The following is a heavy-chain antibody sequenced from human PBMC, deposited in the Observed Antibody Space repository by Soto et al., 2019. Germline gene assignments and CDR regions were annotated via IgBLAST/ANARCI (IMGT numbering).Heavy chain of an antibody. D-gene: IGHD2-2*01. J-gene: IGHJ4*02. V-gene: IGHV3-21*01. CDR1: GFTFNSYS. CDR3: ARVVPYCSSTSCYDDY. Sequence: GGSLRLSCAASGFTFNSYSMNWVRQAPGKGLEWVSSISSSSSYIYYADSVKGRFTISRDNAKNSLYLQMNSLRAEDTVVYYRARVVPYCSSTSCYDDYWGQGTLVTVSS. CDR2: ISSSSSYI.